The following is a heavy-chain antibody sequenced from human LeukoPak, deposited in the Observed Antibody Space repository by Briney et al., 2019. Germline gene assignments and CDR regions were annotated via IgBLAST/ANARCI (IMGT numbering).Heavy chain of an antibody. Sequence: GGSLRLSCAASGFTFSTYSMNWVRQAPGKGLEWVSYISSNSRSIYYTDSVKGRFTISRDNAKNSLYLQMSSLRAEDTSVYYCARGGPGYSTGWADSWGQGTLVTVSS. D-gene: IGHD6-19*01. CDR3: ARGGPGYSTGWADS. V-gene: IGHV3-48*04. CDR1: GFTFSTYS. J-gene: IGHJ4*02. CDR2: ISSNSRSI.